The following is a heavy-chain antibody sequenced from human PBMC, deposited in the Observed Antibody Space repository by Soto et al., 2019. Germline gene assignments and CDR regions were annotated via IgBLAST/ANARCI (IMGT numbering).Heavy chain of an antibody. Sequence: QVQLQESGPGLVKPSQTLSLTCTVSGGSISSDDYYWSWIRQPPGKGLEWLGYIYYSGSPYYNPCLKSRVTISVDTSKNQFPLKLISVTAADTAVYYCARDRSYDYGQSRNFDYWGQGTLVTVSS. CDR3: ARDRSYDYGQSRNFDY. J-gene: IGHJ4*02. V-gene: IGHV4-30-4*01. CDR2: IYYSGSP. D-gene: IGHD5-12*01. CDR1: GGSISSDDYY.